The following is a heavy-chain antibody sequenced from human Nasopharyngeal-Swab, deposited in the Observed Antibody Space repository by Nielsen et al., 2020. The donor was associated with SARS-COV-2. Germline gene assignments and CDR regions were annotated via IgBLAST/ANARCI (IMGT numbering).Heavy chain of an antibody. D-gene: IGHD6-6*01. J-gene: IGHJ6*02. CDR2: IWYDGSNK. Sequence: GGSLRLSCAASGFTFSSYGMHWVRQAPGKGLEWVAVIWYDGSNKYYADSVKGRFTISRDNSKNTLYLQMNSLRAEATAVYYCARDWYSSSSDHYYYGMDVWGQGTTVTVSS. V-gene: IGHV3-33*01. CDR3: ARDWYSSSSDHYYYGMDV. CDR1: GFTFSSYG.